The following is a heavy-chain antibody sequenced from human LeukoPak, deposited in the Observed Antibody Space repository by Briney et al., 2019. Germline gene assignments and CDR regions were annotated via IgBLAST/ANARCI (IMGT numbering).Heavy chain of an antibody. CDR2: MNPNSDNT. D-gene: IGHD3-10*01. CDR1: GYTFTSYD. J-gene: IGHJ5*02. Sequence: ASVKVSCKASGYTFTSYDINWVRQATGQGLEWMGWMNPNSDNTGYAQKFQGRVTMTRNTSISTAYMELSSLRSEDTAVYYCARGRYYYGSGRGVNWFDPWGQGTLVTVSS. V-gene: IGHV1-8*01. CDR3: ARGRYYYGSGRGVNWFDP.